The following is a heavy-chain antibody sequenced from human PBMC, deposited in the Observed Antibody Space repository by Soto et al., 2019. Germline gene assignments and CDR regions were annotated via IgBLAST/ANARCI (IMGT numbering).Heavy chain of an antibody. V-gene: IGHV3-30-3*01. CDR3: ARGMKLLWGMDV. J-gene: IGHJ6*02. Sequence: QVQLVESGGGVVQPGRSLRLSCAASGFTFSSYAMHWVRQAPGKGLEWVAVISYDGSNKYYADSVKGRFTISRDNSKNTLYLQMNSLRAEDTAMYYCARGMKLLWGMDVWGQGTTVTVSS. CDR1: GFTFSSYA. D-gene: IGHD3-10*01. CDR2: ISYDGSNK.